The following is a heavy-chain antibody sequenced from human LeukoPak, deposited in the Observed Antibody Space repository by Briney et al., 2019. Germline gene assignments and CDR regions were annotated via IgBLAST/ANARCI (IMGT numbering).Heavy chain of an antibody. CDR2: MYYSGST. Sequence: SETLSLTCTVSGGSISSSDYYWGWIRQPPGKGLEWIGSMYYSGSTYYNPSLTSRVTISIDTPKNQFSLKLSSVTAADTAVYYCARWRLGVPYAFDIWGQGTMDTVSS. D-gene: IGHD3-22*01. V-gene: IGHV4-39*07. CDR3: ARWRLGVPYAFDI. CDR1: GGSISSSDYY. J-gene: IGHJ3*02.